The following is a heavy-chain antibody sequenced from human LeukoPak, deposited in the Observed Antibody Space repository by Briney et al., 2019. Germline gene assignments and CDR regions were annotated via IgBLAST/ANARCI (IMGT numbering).Heavy chain of an antibody. CDR1: GFTFSSYA. V-gene: IGHV3-23*01. CDR3: AKFTRWELPLGAFDI. D-gene: IGHD1-26*01. CDR2: IIVIGGSK. J-gene: IGHJ3*02. Sequence: QPGGSLRLSCAASGFTFSSYAMSWARQAPGKGLEWVSAIIVIGGSKYYADSVKGRFTISRDNAKTKLYLQMNSLRAEDTAVYSCAKFTRWELPLGAFDIWGQGTMVTVSS.